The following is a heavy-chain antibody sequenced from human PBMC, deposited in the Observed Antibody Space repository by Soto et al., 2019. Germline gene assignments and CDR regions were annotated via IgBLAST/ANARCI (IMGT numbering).Heavy chain of an antibody. CDR1: GFTFSSYG. J-gene: IGHJ5*02. Sequence: QVQLVESGGGVVQPGRSLRLSCAASGFTFSSYGMHWVRQAPGKGLEWVAVIWYDGSNKYYADSVKGRFTISRDNSKNTLYLQMNSLRAEDTAVYYCAIDLYSSPFGRFDPWGQGTLVTVSS. CDR2: IWYDGSNK. CDR3: AIDLYSSPFGRFDP. D-gene: IGHD3-22*01. V-gene: IGHV3-33*01.